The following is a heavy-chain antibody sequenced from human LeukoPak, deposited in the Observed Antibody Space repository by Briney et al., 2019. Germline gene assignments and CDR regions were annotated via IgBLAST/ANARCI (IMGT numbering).Heavy chain of an antibody. J-gene: IGHJ4*02. D-gene: IGHD4-17*01. CDR2: IYYSGST. CDR3: ARLHTFDYALFAY. CDR1: GGSIGSSGYY. Sequence: PSETLSLTCIVSGGSIGSSGYYWGWLREPPGKGLDWIGSIYYSGSTYYNPSLKSRVTISADTSKNQFSLKLSSVTAADTAVYYCARLHTFDYALFAYWGQGTLVTVSS. V-gene: IGHV4-39*01.